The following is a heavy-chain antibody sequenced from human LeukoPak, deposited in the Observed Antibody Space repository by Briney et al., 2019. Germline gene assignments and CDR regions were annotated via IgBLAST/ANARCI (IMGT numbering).Heavy chain of an antibody. D-gene: IGHD6-13*01. CDR2: ISAYNGNT. V-gene: IGHV1-18*01. J-gene: IGHJ6*02. Sequence: ASVKVSCKASGYTFTSYGISWVRQAPGRGLEWMGWISAYNGNTNYAQKLQGRVTMTTDTSTSTAYMELRSLRSDDTAVYYCAREGSSSWYAPYYYYGMDVWGQGTTVTVSS. CDR3: AREGSSSWYAPYYYYGMDV. CDR1: GYTFTSYG.